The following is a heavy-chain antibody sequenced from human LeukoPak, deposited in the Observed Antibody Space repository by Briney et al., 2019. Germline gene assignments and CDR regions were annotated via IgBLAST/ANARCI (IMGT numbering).Heavy chain of an antibody. V-gene: IGHV4-59*01. CDR3: ARDFGGTDFLDY. J-gene: IGHJ4*02. Sequence: PSETLSLTCTVSGGSISSYYWSWIRQPPGKGLEYIGYIYYRGSTNYNPSFKSRVTISVDTSKNQFSLNLSSVTAADTAVYYCARDFGGTDFLDYWGQGALVTVSS. CDR1: GGSISSYY. D-gene: IGHD3-3*01. CDR2: IYYRGST.